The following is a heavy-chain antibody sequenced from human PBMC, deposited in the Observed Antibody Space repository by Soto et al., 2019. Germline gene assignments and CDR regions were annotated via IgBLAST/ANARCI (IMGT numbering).Heavy chain of an antibody. CDR1: GYSFTSYW. J-gene: IGHJ6*03. Sequence: GESLKISCKGSGYSFTSYWIGWVRQMPGKGLEWMGIIYPGDSDTRYSPSFQGQVTISADKSISTAYLQWSSLKASDTAMYYCARHMDSGYDYGPYYYYYMDVWGKGTTVTVSS. CDR3: ARHMDSGYDYGPYYYYYMDV. CDR2: IYPGDSDT. D-gene: IGHD5-12*01. V-gene: IGHV5-51*01.